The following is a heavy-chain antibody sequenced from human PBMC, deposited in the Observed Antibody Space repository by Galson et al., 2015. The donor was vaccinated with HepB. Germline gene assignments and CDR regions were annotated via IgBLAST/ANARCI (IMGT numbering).Heavy chain of an antibody. D-gene: IGHD1-26*01. CDR2: IYPGDSDT. CDR3: ARDGASHLYYYYYYSMDV. Sequence: QSGAEVKKPGESLKISCKGSGYSFTSYWIGWVRQMPGKGLEWMGIIYPGDSDTRYSPSFQGQVTISADKSISTAYLQRSSLKASDTAMYYCARDGASHLYYYYYYSMDVWGQGTTVTVSS. CDR1: GYSFTSYW. V-gene: IGHV5-51*01. J-gene: IGHJ6*02.